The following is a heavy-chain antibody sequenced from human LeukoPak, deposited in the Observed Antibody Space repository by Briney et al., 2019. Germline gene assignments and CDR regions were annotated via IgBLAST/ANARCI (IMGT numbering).Heavy chain of an antibody. D-gene: IGHD2-15*01. CDR2: IYYSGSN. V-gene: IGHV4-31*03. CDR3: ARDNCSGGSCYSDY. CDR1: GASISSGGYY. J-gene: IGHJ4*02. Sequence: PSETLSLTCTVSGASISSGGYYWTWLRQHPGKGLEWFGYIYYSGSNYYSPYLKSRVTISVDTSKDQFSLKLSSVTAADTAVYYCARDNCSGGSCYSDYWGQGTLVTVSS.